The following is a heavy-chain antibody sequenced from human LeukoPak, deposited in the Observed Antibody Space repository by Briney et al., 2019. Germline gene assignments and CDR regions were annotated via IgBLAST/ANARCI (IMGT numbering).Heavy chain of an antibody. CDR1: GYTFTGYC. J-gene: IGHJ4*02. CDR2: INPNSGGT. Sequence: ASVKVSCKASGYTFTGYCMHWVRQAPGQGLEWMGRINPNSGGTNYAQKFQGRVTMTRDTSISTAYMELSRLRSDDTAVYYCARVWGTQWLVSSFDYWGQGTLVTVSS. V-gene: IGHV1-2*06. CDR3: ARVWGTQWLVSSFDY. D-gene: IGHD6-19*01.